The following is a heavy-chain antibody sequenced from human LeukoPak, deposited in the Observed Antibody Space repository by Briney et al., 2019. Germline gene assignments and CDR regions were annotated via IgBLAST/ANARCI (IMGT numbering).Heavy chain of an antibody. J-gene: IGHJ4*02. Sequence: ASVKVSCKASGYTFTGNYMHWVRQAPGQGLEWMGWINPNSGGTNYAQKFQGRVTMTRDTSISTAYMELSRLRSDDTAVYYCARGVRRGLVTMVRGVITLGDDYWGQGTLVTVSS. V-gene: IGHV1-2*02. CDR1: GYTFTGNY. D-gene: IGHD3-10*01. CDR3: ARGVRRGLVTMVRGVITLGDDY. CDR2: INPNSGGT.